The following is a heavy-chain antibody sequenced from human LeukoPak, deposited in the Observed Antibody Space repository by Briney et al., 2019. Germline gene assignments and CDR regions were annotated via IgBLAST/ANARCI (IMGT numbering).Heavy chain of an antibody. D-gene: IGHD6-19*01. V-gene: IGHV4-30-2*01. CDR3: ARRGVAVAGIERMDAFDI. J-gene: IGHJ3*02. CDR1: GGSISSGGYS. Sequence: SETLSLTCAVSGGSISSGGYSWSWIRQPPGKGLEWIGYIYHSGTTNYSPSLKSRVTISVDTSKNQFSLKLTSVTAADTAVYYCARRGVAVAGIERMDAFDIWGQGTMVTVSS. CDR2: IYHSGTT.